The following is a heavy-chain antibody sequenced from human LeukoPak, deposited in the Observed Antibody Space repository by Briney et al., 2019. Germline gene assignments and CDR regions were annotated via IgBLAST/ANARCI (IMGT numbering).Heavy chain of an antibody. V-gene: IGHV3-74*01. D-gene: IGHD6-19*01. J-gene: IGHJ4*02. CDR2: INTDGTVT. Sequence: GGSPRLSCAASGFTFSKYWMLWVRQAPGKGLESVSRINTDGTVTTYADSVKGRFTVSRDNADNTMFLQMNSVRVEDTAVYYCATKQWLAPPPDSWGQGTPVTVSS. CDR1: GFTFSKYW. CDR3: ATKQWLAPPPDS.